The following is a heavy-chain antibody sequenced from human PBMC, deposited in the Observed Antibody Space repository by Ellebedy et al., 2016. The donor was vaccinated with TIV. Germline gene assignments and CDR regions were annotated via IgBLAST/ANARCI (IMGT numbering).Heavy chain of an antibody. CDR2: FILIFDAT. V-gene: IGHV1-69*06. J-gene: IGHJ3*02. CDR1: GGTFNNYA. D-gene: IGHD3-22*01. CDR3: ASSSPYDYDSSGLMRGAFDI. Sequence: SVKVSCXASGGTFNNYAISWVRQAPGQGLEWMGGFILIFDATNHAQKFQDRLTITADKSTSTVYMDLSSLRSEDTAVYYCASSSPYDYDSSGLMRGAFDIWGQGTMVTVSS.